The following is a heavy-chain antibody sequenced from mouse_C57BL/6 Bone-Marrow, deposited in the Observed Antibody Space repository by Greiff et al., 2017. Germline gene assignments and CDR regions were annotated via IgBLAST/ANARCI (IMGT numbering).Heavy chain of an antibody. D-gene: IGHD1-1*01. J-gene: IGHJ2*01. CDR1: GYTFTSYW. CDR2: IYPGSGST. V-gene: IGHV1-55*01. Sequence: QVQLQQPGAELVKPGASVKISCKASGYTFTSYWITWVKQRPGQGLEWIGDIYPGSGSTNYNEKFKSKATLTVDTSSSTAYMQLSSLTSEDSAVYYCASEIYLLRGYYFDYWGQGTTLTVSS. CDR3: ASEIYLLRGYYFDY.